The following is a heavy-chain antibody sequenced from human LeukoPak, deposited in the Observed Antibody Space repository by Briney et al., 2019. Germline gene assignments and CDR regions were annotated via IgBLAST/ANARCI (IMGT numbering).Heavy chain of an antibody. V-gene: IGHV3-21*01. CDR2: ISSSSSYI. J-gene: IGHJ4*02. D-gene: IGHD3-22*01. CDR3: AKDSSADDSSGYSYYFDY. Sequence: GGSLRLSCGASGSTFSSYSMNWVRQAPGKGLEWVSSISSSSSYIYYADSVKGRFTISRDNAKKSLYLQMNSLRAEDTAVYYCAKDSSADDSSGYSYYFDYWGQGTLVTVSS. CDR1: GSTFSSYS.